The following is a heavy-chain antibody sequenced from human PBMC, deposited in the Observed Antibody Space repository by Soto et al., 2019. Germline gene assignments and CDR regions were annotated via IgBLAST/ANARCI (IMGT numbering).Heavy chain of an antibody. J-gene: IGHJ3*02. CDR1: GGSISSGGYY. Sequence: SETLSLTCTVSGGSISSGGYYWSWIRQHPGKGLEWIGYIYYSGSTYYNPSLKSRVTISVDTSKNQFSLKLSSVTAADTAVYYCARANLTAATPDAFDIWGQGTMVTVSS. V-gene: IGHV4-31*03. CDR3: ARANLTAATPDAFDI. CDR2: IYYSGST. D-gene: IGHD2-15*01.